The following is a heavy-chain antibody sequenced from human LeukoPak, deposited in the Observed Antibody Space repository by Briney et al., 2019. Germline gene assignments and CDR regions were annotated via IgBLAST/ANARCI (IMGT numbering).Heavy chain of an antibody. J-gene: IGHJ5*02. D-gene: IGHD6-19*01. CDR3: ARTIAVAGPYNWFDP. CDR1: GGPISSYY. Sequence: PSETLSLTCTVSGGPISSYYWSWIRQPPGKGLEWIGYIYYSGSTNYNPSLKSRVTISVDTSKNQFSLKLSSVTAADTAVYYCARTIAVAGPYNWFDPWGQGTLVTVSS. CDR2: IYYSGST. V-gene: IGHV4-59*01.